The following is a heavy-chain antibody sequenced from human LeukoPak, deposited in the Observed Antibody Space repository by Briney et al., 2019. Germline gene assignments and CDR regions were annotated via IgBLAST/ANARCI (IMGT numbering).Heavy chain of an antibody. V-gene: IGHV4-34*01. Sequence: SETLSLTCAVSGESLNNFYWNWLRQSPGKGLEWIGEVTQSGSANYNPSLKSRVTMLLDTSKNQVSLKLTSVTAADTAVYYCARDRRGIAAAGTLWFDPWGQGTLVTVSS. CDR2: VTQSGSA. J-gene: IGHJ5*02. D-gene: IGHD6-13*01. CDR3: ARDRRGIAAAGTLWFDP. CDR1: GESLNNFY.